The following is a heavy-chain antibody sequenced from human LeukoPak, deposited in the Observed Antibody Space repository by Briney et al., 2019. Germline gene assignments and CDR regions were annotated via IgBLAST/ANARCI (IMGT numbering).Heavy chain of an antibody. Sequence: SVKVSCKASGGTFSSYAISWVRQAPGQGLEWMGGIIPIFGTANYAQKFQGRVTITADKSTSTAYMELSSPGSEDTAVYYCARGVICSGGSCHPNYYYYYTDVWGKGTTVTVSS. J-gene: IGHJ6*03. CDR2: IIPIFGTA. CDR3: ARGVICSGGSCHPNYYYYYTDV. V-gene: IGHV1-69*06. CDR1: GGTFSSYA. D-gene: IGHD2-15*01.